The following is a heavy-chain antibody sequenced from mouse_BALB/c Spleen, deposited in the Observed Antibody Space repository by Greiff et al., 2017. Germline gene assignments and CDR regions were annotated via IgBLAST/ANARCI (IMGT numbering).Heavy chain of an antibody. CDR3: ARLYGDYAMDY. CDR2: IYPGDGDT. V-gene: IGHV1-80*01. D-gene: IGHD1-1*01. Sequence: QVQLKESGAELVRPGSSVKISCKASGYAFSSYWMNWVKQRPGQGLEWIGQIYPGDGDTNYNGKFKGKATLTADKSSSTAYMQLSSLTSEDSAVYFCARLYGDYAMDYWGQGTSVTVSS. J-gene: IGHJ4*01. CDR1: GYAFSSYW.